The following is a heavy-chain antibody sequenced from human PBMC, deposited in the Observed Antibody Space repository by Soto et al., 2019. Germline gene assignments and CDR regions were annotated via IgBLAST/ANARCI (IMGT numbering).Heavy chain of an antibody. D-gene: IGHD2-2*01. CDR3: AREVGYYSATRRNLYFDY. Sequence: PSETLSLTCAVSGGSFSGYYWSWVRQTPGKWLEWIGDINHTGGSNYNPSLKSRVMISVDTAKTQFSLNVTSATAADTAVYYCAREVGYYSATRRNLYFDYWGPGXLVTVSS. CDR2: INHTGGS. CDR1: GGSFSGYY. J-gene: IGHJ4*02. V-gene: IGHV4-34*01.